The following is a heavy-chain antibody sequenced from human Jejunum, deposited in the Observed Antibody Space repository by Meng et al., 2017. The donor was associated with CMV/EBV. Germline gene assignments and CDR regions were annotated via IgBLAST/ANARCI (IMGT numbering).Heavy chain of an antibody. D-gene: IGHD3-16*01. CDR3: AREESGDMPYAFNY. Sequence: SGFTFSKHWLRWVRQAPGKGLEWVANIKQDGSQKYYVDSVKGRFTISRDNAKTSLYLQMNSLTAEDTALYYCAREESGDMPYAFNYWGQGTLVTVSS. J-gene: IGHJ4*02. CDR1: GFTFSKHW. CDR2: IKQDGSQK. V-gene: IGHV3-7*01.